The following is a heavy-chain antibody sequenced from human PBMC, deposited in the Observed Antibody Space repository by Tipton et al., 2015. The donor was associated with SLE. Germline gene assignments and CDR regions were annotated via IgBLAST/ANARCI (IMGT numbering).Heavy chain of an antibody. Sequence: GSLRLSCAASGFTFSSYGMHWVRQAPGKGLEWVAFIRYDGSNKYYADSVKGRFTISRDNSKNTLYLQMNSLRAEDTAVYYCAKDGSREWGSGWFDPWGQGTLVTVSS. J-gene: IGHJ5*02. V-gene: IGHV3-30*02. D-gene: IGHD3-3*01. CDR3: AKDGSREWGSGWFDP. CDR1: GFTFSSYG. CDR2: IRYDGSNK.